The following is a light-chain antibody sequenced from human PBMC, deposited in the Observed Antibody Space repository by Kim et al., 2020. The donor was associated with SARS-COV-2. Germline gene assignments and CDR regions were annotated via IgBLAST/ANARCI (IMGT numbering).Light chain of an antibody. CDR3: SSYTRSGTLYVV. J-gene: IGLJ2*01. CDR1: SMYIGDNKY. Sequence: STIPSTGHSMYIGDNKYVSWYQQHPGKAPKLIIFAVNDRPSGVSNRFSGSKSGNTASLTISGLQTEDEADYYCSSYTRSGTLYVVFGGGTQLTVL. V-gene: IGLV2-14*03. CDR2: AVN.